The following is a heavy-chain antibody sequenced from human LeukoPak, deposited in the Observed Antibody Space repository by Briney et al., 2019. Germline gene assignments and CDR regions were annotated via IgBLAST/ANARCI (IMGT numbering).Heavy chain of an antibody. CDR2: IYYSGST. D-gene: IGHD1-26*01. CDR3: ARDAVGATLYYYYGMDV. Sequence: SETLSLTCTVSGGSVSSGSYYWSWLRQPPGKGLEWIGYIYYSGSTNYNPSLTSRVTISVDTSKNQFSLKLSSVTAADTAVYYCARDAVGATLYYYYGMDVWGQGTTVTVSS. CDR1: GGSVSSGSYY. V-gene: IGHV4-61*01. J-gene: IGHJ6*02.